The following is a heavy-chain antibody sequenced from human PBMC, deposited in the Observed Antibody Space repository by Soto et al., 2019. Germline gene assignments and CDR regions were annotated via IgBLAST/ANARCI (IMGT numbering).Heavy chain of an antibody. V-gene: IGHV3-30*18. CDR3: AKWFGELFDGFDV. CDR2: ISYDGSNK. J-gene: IGHJ3*01. CDR1: GLSFSDFG. D-gene: IGHD3-10*01. Sequence: QVQLVESGGGVVQPGRSLRLSCAGSGLSFSDFGMHWVRQAPSKGLEWVAVISYDGSNKNFADSVKGRFAISRDTSKNMMYLQMNSLRPEDTAVYYCAKWFGELFDGFDVWGQGTVVTVSS.